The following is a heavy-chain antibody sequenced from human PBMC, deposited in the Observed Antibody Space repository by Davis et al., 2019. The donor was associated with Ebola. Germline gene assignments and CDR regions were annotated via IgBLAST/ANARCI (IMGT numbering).Heavy chain of an antibody. CDR2: ISSSSSYI. CDR3: ARVGIVVVPAADFDYYYGMDV. D-gene: IGHD2-2*01. V-gene: IGHV3-21*01. Sequence: GESLKISCAASGFTFSSYSMNWVRQAPGKGLEWVSSISSSSSYIYYADSVKGRFTISRDNSKNTLYLQMNSLRAEDTAVYYCARVGIVVVPAADFDYYYGMDVWGQGTTVTVSS. CDR1: GFTFSSYS. J-gene: IGHJ6*02.